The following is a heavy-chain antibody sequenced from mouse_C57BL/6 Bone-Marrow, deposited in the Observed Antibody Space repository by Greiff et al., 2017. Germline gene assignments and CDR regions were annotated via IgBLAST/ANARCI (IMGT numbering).Heavy chain of an antibody. CDR1: GFTFSDYG. CDR3: ARLLWLRYFDV. CDR2: ISNLAYSI. V-gene: IGHV5-15*01. J-gene: IGHJ1*03. D-gene: IGHD2-2*01. Sequence: EVKLMESGGGLVQPGGSLKLSCAASGFTFSDYGMAWVRQAPRKGPEWVAFISNLAYSIYYADTVTGRFTISRENAKNTLYLEMSSLRSEDTAMYYCARLLWLRYFDVWGTGTTVTVSS.